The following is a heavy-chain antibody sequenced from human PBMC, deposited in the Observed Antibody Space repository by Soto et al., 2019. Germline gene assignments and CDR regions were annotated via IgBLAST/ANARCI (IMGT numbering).Heavy chain of an antibody. J-gene: IGHJ4*02. Sequence: PSETLSLTCAVSGDSISSVNWWSWVRQSPGQGLEWIGDIYHTGITNYNPSLQSRVTISVDKSKNEFSLNLTSVTAADTALYYCAKSPAAGTGYFDYWGQGTLVTVSS. CDR3: AKSPAAGTGYFDY. D-gene: IGHD6-13*01. CDR2: IYHTGIT. CDR1: GDSISSVNW. V-gene: IGHV4-4*02.